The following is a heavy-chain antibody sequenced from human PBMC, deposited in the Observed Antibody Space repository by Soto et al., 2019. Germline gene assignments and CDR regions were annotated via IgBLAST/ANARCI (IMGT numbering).Heavy chain of an antibody. CDR2: TYYRSRWYN. CDR1: GDSVASNNAA. V-gene: IGHV6-1*01. CDR3: AGTTSQQSYYMDV. D-gene: IGHD1-7*01. Sequence: SHTLSLTCAISGDSVASNNAAWNWIRLSPSRSLEWLARTYYRSRWYNDYAVSVRSRITVNPDTSKNQFSLQLTSVTPEDTAVYYCAGTTSQQSYYMDVWGKGTTVTVSS. J-gene: IGHJ6*03.